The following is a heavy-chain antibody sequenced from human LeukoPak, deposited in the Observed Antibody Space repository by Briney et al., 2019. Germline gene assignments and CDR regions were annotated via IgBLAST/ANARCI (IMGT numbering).Heavy chain of an antibody. D-gene: IGHD6-13*01. CDR3: ARGPGIAAAGTWSPFDP. CDR2: IYYSGST. V-gene: IGHV4-31*03. Sequence: SETLSLTCTVSGGSISSGGYYRSWIRQHPGKGLEWIGYIYYSGSTYYNPSLKSRVTISVDTSKNQFSLRLSSVTAADTAVYYCARGPGIAAAGTWSPFDPWGQGTLVTVSS. J-gene: IGHJ5*02. CDR1: GGSISSGGYY.